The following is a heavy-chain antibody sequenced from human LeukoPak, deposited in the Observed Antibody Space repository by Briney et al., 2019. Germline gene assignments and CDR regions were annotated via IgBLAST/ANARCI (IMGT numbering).Heavy chain of an antibody. CDR1: GFTFSSFG. D-gene: IGHD5-12*01. J-gene: IGHJ4*02. V-gene: IGHV3-48*04. Sequence: GGSLRLSCAASGFTFSSFGMNWVRQAPGKGLEWVSYISSSSSTIYYADSVKGRFTISGDNAKDSLYLQMNSLRAEDTAVYYCARVGYTGWNFDDWGQGTLVTVSS. CDR3: ARVGYTGWNFDD. CDR2: ISSSSSTI.